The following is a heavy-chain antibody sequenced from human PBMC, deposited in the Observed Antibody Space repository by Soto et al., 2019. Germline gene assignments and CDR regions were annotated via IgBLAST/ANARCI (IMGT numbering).Heavy chain of an antibody. V-gene: IGHV1-3*01. CDR2: INAGNGNT. CDR1: GYTFTSYA. CDR3: AGGGSIVVATRSLMDV. Sequence: ASVKVSCKASGYTFTSYAMHWVRQAPGQRLEWMGWINAGNGNTKYSQKFQGRVTITRDTSASTAYMELSSLRSEDTAVYYCAGGGSIVVATRSLMDVWGKGTTVTVSS. D-gene: IGHD3-22*01. J-gene: IGHJ6*03.